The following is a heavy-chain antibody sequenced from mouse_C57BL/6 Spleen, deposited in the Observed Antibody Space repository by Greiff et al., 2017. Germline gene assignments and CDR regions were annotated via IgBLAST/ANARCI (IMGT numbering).Heavy chain of an antibody. CDR1: GYTFTNYW. D-gene: IGHD1-1*01. Sequence: QVQLQQSGAELVRPGTSVKMSCKASGYTFTNYWIGWAKQRPGHGLEWIGDIYPGGGYTNYNEKFKGKATLTADKSSSTAYMQFSSLTSEDSAIYYCARITTVVATGYFDYWGQGTTLKVSS. J-gene: IGHJ2*01. V-gene: IGHV1-63*01. CDR2: IYPGGGYT. CDR3: ARITTVVATGYFDY.